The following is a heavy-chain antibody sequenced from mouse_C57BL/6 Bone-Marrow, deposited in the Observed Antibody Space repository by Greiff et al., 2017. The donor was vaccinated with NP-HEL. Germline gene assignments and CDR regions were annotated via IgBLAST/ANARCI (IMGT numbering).Heavy chain of an antibody. CDR2: IDPSDSYT. V-gene: IGHV1-50*01. J-gene: IGHJ2*01. CDR3: ARGNWDGVDY. CDR1: GYTFTSYW. Sequence: QVQLQQPGAELVKPGASVKLSCKASGYTFTSYWMQWVKQRPGQGLEWIGEIDPSDSYTNYNQKFKGKATLTVDTSSSTAYMQLSSLTSEDSAVYYCARGNWDGVDYWGQGTTLTVSS. D-gene: IGHD4-1*01.